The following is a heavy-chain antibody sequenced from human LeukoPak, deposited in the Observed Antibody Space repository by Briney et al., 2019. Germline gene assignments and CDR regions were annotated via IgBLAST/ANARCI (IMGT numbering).Heavy chain of an antibody. Sequence: SETLSLTCTVSGGSISSYYWSWIRQPPGKGLEWIGYIYYSGSTNYNPSLKSRATISVDASKNQFSLKLSSVTAADTAVYYCASGGEDSFDHWGQGTLVTVSS. V-gene: IGHV4-59*01. CDR3: ASGGEDSFDH. J-gene: IGHJ4*02. D-gene: IGHD3-16*01. CDR2: IYYSGST. CDR1: GGSISSYY.